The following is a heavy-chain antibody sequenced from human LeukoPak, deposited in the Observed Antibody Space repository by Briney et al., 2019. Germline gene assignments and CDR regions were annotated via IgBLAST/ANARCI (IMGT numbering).Heavy chain of an antibody. Sequence: SETLSLTCAVYGGSFSGYYWSWIRQPQGRGLEWIGEINHSGSTNYNPSLKSRVTISVDTSKNQFSLKLSSVTAADTAVYYCARRKGTSGWSWGSPYYFDYWGQGTLVTVSS. V-gene: IGHV4-34*01. CDR3: ARRKGTSGWSWGSPYYFDY. D-gene: IGHD6-19*01. CDR2: INHSGST. J-gene: IGHJ4*02. CDR1: GGSFSGYY.